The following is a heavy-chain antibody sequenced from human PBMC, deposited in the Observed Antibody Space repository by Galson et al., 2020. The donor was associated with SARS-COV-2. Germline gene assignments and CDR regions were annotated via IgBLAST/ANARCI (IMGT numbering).Heavy chain of an antibody. V-gene: IGHV4-4*02. CDR3: ARVSPYYVFWRGYYIDY. CDR2: IYHSGST. Sequence: SETLSLTCAVSGGSISNSNWSSWVRQPPGKGLEWIGEIYHSGSTNYNPSLKSRVTISVDTSKNQFSLKLSSVTAADTAVYYCARVSPYYVFWRGYYIDYWGQETLVTVSS. D-gene: IGHD3-3*01. CDR1: GGSISNSNW. J-gene: IGHJ4*02.